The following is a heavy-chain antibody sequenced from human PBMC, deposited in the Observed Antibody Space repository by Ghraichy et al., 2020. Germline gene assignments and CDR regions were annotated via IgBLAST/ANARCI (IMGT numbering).Heavy chain of an antibody. D-gene: IGHD3-9*01. J-gene: IGHJ4*02. Sequence: ASVKVSCKASGYTFTGYYMHWVRQAPGQGLEWMRRINPNSGGTNYAQKFQGRVTMTRDTSISTAYMELSRLRSDDTSVYYCARGELRYFDWLFNWGQGTLVTVSS. CDR2: INPNSGGT. CDR1: GYTFTGYY. CDR3: ARGELRYFDWLFN. V-gene: IGHV1-2*06.